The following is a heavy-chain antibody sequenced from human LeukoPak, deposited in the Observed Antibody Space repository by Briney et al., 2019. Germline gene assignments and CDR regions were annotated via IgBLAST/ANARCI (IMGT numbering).Heavy chain of an antibody. CDR2: IYYSGST. V-gene: IGHV4-39*07. CDR1: GGSISSSSYY. J-gene: IGHJ4*02. Sequence: SETLSLTCTVSGGSISSSSYYWGWIRQPPGKGLEWIGSIYYSGSTYYNPSLKSRVTISVDTSKNQFSLKLSSVTAADTAVYYCARDGKNSRSRTGNFDYWGQGTLVTVSS. D-gene: IGHD6-13*01. CDR3: ARDGKNSRSRTGNFDY.